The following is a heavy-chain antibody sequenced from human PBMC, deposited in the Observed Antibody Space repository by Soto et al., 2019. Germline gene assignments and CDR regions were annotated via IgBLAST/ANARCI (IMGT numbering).Heavy chain of an antibody. CDR2: ISGSGANT. Sequence: PGGSLRLSCAASGFSFGNYAMNWVRQTPGMGLEWVSTISGSGANTYYADSVQGRFTVSRDNSKNTVYLQMNNLRAEDTAIYYCAKDGQGPEFAYYFDFWGQGTLVTVSS. V-gene: IGHV3-23*01. CDR1: GFSFGNYA. D-gene: IGHD3-10*01. CDR3: AKDGQGPEFAYYFDF. J-gene: IGHJ4*01.